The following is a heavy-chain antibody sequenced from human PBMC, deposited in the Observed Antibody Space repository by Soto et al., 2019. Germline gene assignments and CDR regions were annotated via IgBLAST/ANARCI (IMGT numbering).Heavy chain of an antibody. CDR3: ARETMVRGVIYYGMDV. D-gene: IGHD3-10*01. V-gene: IGHV1-69*13. J-gene: IGHJ6*02. Sequence: ASVKVSCKASGGTFSSYAISWVRQAPGQGLEWMGGIIPIFGTANYAQKFQGRVTITADESTSTAYMELSSLRSEDTAVYYCARETMVRGVIYYGMDVWGQGTTVTVSS. CDR1: GGTFSSYA. CDR2: IIPIFGTA.